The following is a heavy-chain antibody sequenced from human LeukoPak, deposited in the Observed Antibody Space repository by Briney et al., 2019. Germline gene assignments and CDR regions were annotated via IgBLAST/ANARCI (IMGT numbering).Heavy chain of an antibody. Sequence: ASVKVSCKASGGTFSSYAINWVRQATGQGLEWMGWMNPNSGNTGYAQKFQGRVTMTRKNSIRTAYMELSSLRSEDTAVYYCARGPPGSGSYLIDYWGQGTLVIVSS. CDR1: GGTFSSYA. D-gene: IGHD3-10*01. CDR3: ARGPPGSGSYLIDY. V-gene: IGHV1-8*02. J-gene: IGHJ4*02. CDR2: MNPNSGNT.